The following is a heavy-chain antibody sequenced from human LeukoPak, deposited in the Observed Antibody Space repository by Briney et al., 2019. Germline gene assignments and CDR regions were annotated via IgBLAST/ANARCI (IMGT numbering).Heavy chain of an antibody. CDR2: INTKTGNP. D-gene: IGHD5-18*01. Sequence: ASVKVSCKASGYTFSSYAMNWVRQAPGQGLEWMGWINTKTGNPTYAQGFTGRFVFSLDTSVSTAYLKISSLKAEDTAVYYCARGYSYGSPSEAYYFDYWGQGTLVTVSS. V-gene: IGHV7-4-1*02. CDR3: ARGYSYGSPSEAYYFDY. J-gene: IGHJ4*02. CDR1: GYTFSSYA.